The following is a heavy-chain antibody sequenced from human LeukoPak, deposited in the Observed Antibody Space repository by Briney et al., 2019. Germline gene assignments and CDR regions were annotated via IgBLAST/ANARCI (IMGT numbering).Heavy chain of an antibody. CDR1: GFTFSNYA. CDR2: ISGSSGST. Sequence: GSLRLSCAASGFTFSNYAMSWVRQAPGKGLEWVSAISGSSGSTYHADSVKGRFTISRDNSKNTVYLQMNSLRAGDTAVYYCAKAGGYRIYNWFDTWGQGTLATVFS. D-gene: IGHD2-8*02. V-gene: IGHV3-23*01. J-gene: IGHJ5*02. CDR3: AKAGGYRIYNWFDT.